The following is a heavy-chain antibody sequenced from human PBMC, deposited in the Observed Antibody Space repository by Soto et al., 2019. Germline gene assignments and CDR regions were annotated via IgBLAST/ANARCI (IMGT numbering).Heavy chain of an antibody. CDR2: IYYSGYN. V-gene: IGHV4-30-4*01. J-gene: IGHJ4*02. D-gene: IGHD1-20*01. CDR1: GGSISSGDYK. Sequence: QVQLQESGPGLVNPSQTLSLTCTVSGGSISSGDYKWSWIRQPPGKGLEWIGYIYYSGYNYNNPSLKGRVTWSVDTSKHLFSLRVSDTTPADTAVDHCARSYNYVPFEYWGQGTLVTVSS. CDR3: ARSYNYVPFEY.